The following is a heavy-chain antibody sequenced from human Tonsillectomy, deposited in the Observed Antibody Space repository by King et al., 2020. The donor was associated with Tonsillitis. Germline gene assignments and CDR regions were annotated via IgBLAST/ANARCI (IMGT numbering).Heavy chain of an antibody. D-gene: IGHD3-16*02. CDR2: IKGDGSLK. Sequence: VQLVESGGGLVHPGDSLTLSCAASGLTFSTYWMAWMRQAPGKGLEWVANIKGDGSLKHYMDSVEGRFTISRDNAGSSLFLQMSSLRVADTAIYYCVRDMSYRNSSIYYDVFDIWGQGTRVTVSS. CDR3: VRDMSYRNSSIYYDVFDI. V-gene: IGHV3-7*01. CDR1: GLTFSTYW. J-gene: IGHJ3*02.